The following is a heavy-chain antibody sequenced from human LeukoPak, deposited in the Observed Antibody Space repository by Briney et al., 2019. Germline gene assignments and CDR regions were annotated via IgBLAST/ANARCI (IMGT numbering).Heavy chain of an antibody. D-gene: IGHD2-15*01. Sequence: GGSLSLSCAAAGFTFSSYSMNWVRQAPGKGLGWVSYISSSSSTIYYADSVKGRFTIAGDNAKNSLYLQMNRLRDEDTAVYYCARELIHCSGGSCYSSPQPSYGMDVWGQGTTVTVSS. V-gene: IGHV3-48*02. J-gene: IGHJ6*02. CDR1: GFTFSSYS. CDR2: ISSSSSTI. CDR3: ARELIHCSGGSCYSSPQPSYGMDV.